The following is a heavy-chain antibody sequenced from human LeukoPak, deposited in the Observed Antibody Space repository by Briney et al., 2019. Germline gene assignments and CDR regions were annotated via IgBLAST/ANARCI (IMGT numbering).Heavy chain of an antibody. CDR2: IYYSGST. CDR1: GGSVSSGSYY. CDR3: ASHSYGFD. V-gene: IGHV4-61*01. D-gene: IGHD5-18*01. J-gene: IGHJ4*02. Sequence: SETLSLTCTVSGGSVSSGSYYWSWIRQPPGKGLEWIGYIYYSGSTNYNPSLKSRVTISVDTSKNQFSLKLSSVTAADTAVYYCASHSYGFDWGQGTLVTVSS.